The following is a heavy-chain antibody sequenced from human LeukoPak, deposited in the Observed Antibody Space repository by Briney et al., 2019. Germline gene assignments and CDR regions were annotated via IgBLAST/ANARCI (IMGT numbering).Heavy chain of an antibody. Sequence: SVKVSCKASGGTFSSYAISWVRQAPGQGLEWMGGIIPIFGTANYAQKFQGRVTITTDESTSTAYMELSSLRSEDTAVYYCARNSRSFGVVIIGYYYYMDVWGKGTTVTVSS. J-gene: IGHJ6*03. CDR3: ARNSRSFGVVIIGYYYYMDV. CDR1: GGTFSSYA. CDR2: IIPIFGTA. D-gene: IGHD3-3*01. V-gene: IGHV1-69*05.